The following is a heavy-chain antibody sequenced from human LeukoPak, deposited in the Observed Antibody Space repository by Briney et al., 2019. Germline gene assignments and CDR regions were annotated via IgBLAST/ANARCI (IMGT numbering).Heavy chain of an antibody. CDR2: MYFSGTS. V-gene: IGHV4-39*01. Sequence: SETLSLTCSVSGVPISSRSYYWGWIRQPPGKGLEWIGSMYFSGTSYYNPSLKSRVTISVHTPENHLSLKLTSVTATDTAIYYCARHLRFGSSALPRDVFDIWGRGTVVSVSS. J-gene: IGHJ3*02. D-gene: IGHD1-26*01. CDR3: ARHLRFGSSALPRDVFDI. CDR1: GVPISSRSYY.